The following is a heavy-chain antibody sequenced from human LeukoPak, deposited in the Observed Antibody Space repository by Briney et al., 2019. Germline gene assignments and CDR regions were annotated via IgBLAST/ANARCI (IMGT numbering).Heavy chain of an antibody. CDR2: INAGNGNT. CDR1: GYTFTSYA. CDR3: ARADIVVVPAPGDY. Sequence: GASVKVSCKASGYTFTSYAMHWVRQAPGQRLEWMGWINAGNGNTKNSQKFQGRVTITRDTSASTAYMELSSLRSEDTAVYYCARADIVVVPAPGDYWGQGTLVTVSS. V-gene: IGHV1-3*01. D-gene: IGHD2-2*01. J-gene: IGHJ4*02.